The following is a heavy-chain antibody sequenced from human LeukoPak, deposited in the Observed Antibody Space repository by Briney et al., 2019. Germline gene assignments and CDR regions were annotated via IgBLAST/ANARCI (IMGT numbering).Heavy chain of an antibody. J-gene: IGHJ4*02. Sequence: SETLSLTCTVSGGSISNYFWSWIRQPPGKGLEWIAYIYYSGDTNHNPSLKSRVTISVDTSKNQFSLKLSSVTAADTAIYYCARHPSRADRGWSFDYWGQGILVTVSS. CDR2: IYYSGDT. CDR3: ARHPSRADRGWSFDY. D-gene: IGHD6-19*01. CDR1: GGSISNYF. V-gene: IGHV4-59*08.